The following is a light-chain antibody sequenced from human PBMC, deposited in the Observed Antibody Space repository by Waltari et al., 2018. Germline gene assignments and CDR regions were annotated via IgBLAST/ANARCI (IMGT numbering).Light chain of an antibody. V-gene: IGLV1-47*01. Sequence: QSVLTQPPSASGTPGQRVTIPCSGSSSNIGSNSVYWYQQLPGTAPKHLIYRNNQRPSGVPDRFSGSKSGTSAALAISGLRSEDEADYYCAAWDDSLSGVVFGGGTKLTVL. CDR1: SSNIGSNS. J-gene: IGLJ2*01. CDR2: RNN. CDR3: AAWDDSLSGVV.